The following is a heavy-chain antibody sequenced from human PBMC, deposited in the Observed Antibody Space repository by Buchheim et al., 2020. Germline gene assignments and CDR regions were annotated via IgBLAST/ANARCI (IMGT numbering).Heavy chain of an antibody. CDR2: VHYTGTT. V-gene: IGHV4-39*01. Sequence: QVQLQESGPGLLKPSETLSLTCTVSGGSISTTTYYWDWIRQSPGKGLEWIGNVHYTGTTYYNPSLKSRVTMSVDTPKNQFSLKLISVTAADTALYYCARHSDAYNFFDYWGQGTL. J-gene: IGHJ4*02. CDR3: ARHSDAYNFFDY. D-gene: IGHD5-24*01. CDR1: GGSISTTTYY.